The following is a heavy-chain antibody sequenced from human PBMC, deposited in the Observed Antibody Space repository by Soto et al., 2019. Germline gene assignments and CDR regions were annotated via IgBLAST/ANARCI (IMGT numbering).Heavy chain of an antibody. J-gene: IGHJ5*02. CDR1: GGSISSGGYY. CDR2: IYYSGST. Sequence: QVQLQESGPGLVKPSQTLSLTCTVSGGSISSGGYYWSWIRQNPGKGLEWIGYIYYSGSTYYNPSLKGRVTISVEASKNKVSVKLSSVTAADTAVYYCARSIDPWGQGTLVTVSS. V-gene: IGHV4-31*03. CDR3: ARSIDP.